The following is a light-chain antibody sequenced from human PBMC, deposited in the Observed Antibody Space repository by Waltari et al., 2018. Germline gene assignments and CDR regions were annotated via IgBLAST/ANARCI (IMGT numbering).Light chain of an antibody. CDR2: DVS. V-gene: IGKV1-13*02. CDR1: QGIGSA. Sequence: AFQLTQSTSSLSASVGDRVTITCRASQGIGSALAWYQQKPGKAPKLLIYDVSSLESGVPSTFSGSGSGTDFTLTISSLQPEDFATYHCQQFNSFPYTFGQGTKLEIK. CDR3: QQFNSFPYT. J-gene: IGKJ2*01.